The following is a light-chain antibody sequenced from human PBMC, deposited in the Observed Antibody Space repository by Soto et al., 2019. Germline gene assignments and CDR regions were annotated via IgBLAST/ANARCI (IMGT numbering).Light chain of an antibody. CDR2: AAT. J-gene: IGKJ1*01. CDR1: QPIGTS. V-gene: IGKV1-39*01. Sequence: DIQMTQSPSSLSAFVGDSVTVXXRASQPIGTSLHWYQQKAGKAPKXLISAATKLQSGVPSRFTGGGSGTDFTLTISNLQPEDSATYYCQQGYNTFWTFGRGTKVDIK. CDR3: QQGYNTFWT.